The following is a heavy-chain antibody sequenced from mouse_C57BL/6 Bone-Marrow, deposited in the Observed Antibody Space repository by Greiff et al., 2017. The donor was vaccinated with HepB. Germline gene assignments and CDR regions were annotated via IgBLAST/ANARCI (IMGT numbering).Heavy chain of an antibody. J-gene: IGHJ2*01. CDR2: IYPSDSET. V-gene: IGHV1-61*01. CDR3: ARGYPTVVATGYFDY. CDR1: GYTFTSYW. Sequence: QVQLQQPGAELVRPGSSVKLSCKASGYTFTSYWMDWVKQRPGQGLEWIGNIYPSDSETHYNQKFKDKATLTVDKSSSTAYMQLSSLTSEDSAVYFCARGYPTVVATGYFDYWGQGTTLTVSS. D-gene: IGHD1-1*01.